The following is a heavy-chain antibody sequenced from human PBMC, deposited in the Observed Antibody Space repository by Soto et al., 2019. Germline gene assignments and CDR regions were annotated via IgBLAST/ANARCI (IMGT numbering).Heavy chain of an antibody. V-gene: IGHV3-21*01. CDR1: GFTFSSYS. D-gene: IGHD6-6*01. CDR3: ARDPLLAYSSSELPDAFDI. J-gene: IGHJ3*02. CDR2: ISSSSSYI. Sequence: EVQLVESGGGLVKPGGSLRLSCAASGFTFSSYSMNWVRQAPGKGLEWVSSISSSSSYIYYADSVKGRFTISRDNAKNSLYLQMNRLRAEDTAVYYCARDPLLAYSSSELPDAFDIWGHGTMVPVSS.